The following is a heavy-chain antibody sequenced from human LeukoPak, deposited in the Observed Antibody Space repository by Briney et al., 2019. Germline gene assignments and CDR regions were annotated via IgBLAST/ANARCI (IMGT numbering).Heavy chain of an antibody. J-gene: IGHJ4*02. CDR3: ASGSYYSKSYFDY. Sequence: SETLSLTCTVSGYSISSGYCWGWIRHPPGKGLEWIGSIYHSGSTYYNPSLKSRVTISVDTSKNQFSLKLSSVTAADTAVYYCASGSYYSKSYFDYWGQGTLVTVSS. V-gene: IGHV4-38-2*02. CDR2: IYHSGST. CDR1: GYSISSGYC. D-gene: IGHD1-26*01.